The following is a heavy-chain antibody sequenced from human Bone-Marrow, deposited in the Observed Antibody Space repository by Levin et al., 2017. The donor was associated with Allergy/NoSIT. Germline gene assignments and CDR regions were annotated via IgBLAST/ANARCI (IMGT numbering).Heavy chain of an antibody. CDR1: GFTFSSYS. D-gene: IGHD3-22*01. CDR3: ARDDRWGFDY. J-gene: IGHJ4*02. CDR2: IDRGSGNT. V-gene: IGHV3-48*02. Sequence: GESLKISCAASGFTFSSYSMNWVRQAPGRGLELVSYIDRGSGNTQYADSVRGRFTVSRDNAKNSLYLQMSSLSDEDTAVYYCARDDRWGFDYWGQGTLVTVSS.